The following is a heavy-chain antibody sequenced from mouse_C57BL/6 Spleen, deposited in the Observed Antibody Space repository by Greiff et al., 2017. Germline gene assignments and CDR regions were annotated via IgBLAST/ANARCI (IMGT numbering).Heavy chain of an antibody. V-gene: IGHV1-81*01. J-gene: IGHJ3*01. Sequence: VKLMESGAELARPGASVKLSCKASGYTFTSYGISWVKQRTGQGLEWIGEIYPRSGNTYYNEKFRGKATLTADKSSSTAYMELRSLTSEDSAVYFCARSATPWFAYWGQGTLVTVSA. D-gene: IGHD1-2*01. CDR3: ARSATPWFAY. CDR2: IYPRSGNT. CDR1: GYTFTSYG.